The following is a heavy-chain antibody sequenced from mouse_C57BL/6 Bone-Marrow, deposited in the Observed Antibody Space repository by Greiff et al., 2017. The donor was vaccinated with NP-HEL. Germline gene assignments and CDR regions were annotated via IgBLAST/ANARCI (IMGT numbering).Heavy chain of an antibody. CDR3: ARVRGYAMDY. J-gene: IGHJ4*01. CDR1: GYTFTDYY. V-gene: IGHV1-19*01. Sequence: EVQLVESGPVLVKPGASVKMSCKASGYTFTDYYMNWVKQSHGKSLEWIGVINPYNGGTSFNQQFKGQATLTVDKSSSTAYMELNSLTSEDSAVYYCARVRGYAMDYWGQGTSVTVSS. CDR2: INPYNGGT. D-gene: IGHD3-1*01.